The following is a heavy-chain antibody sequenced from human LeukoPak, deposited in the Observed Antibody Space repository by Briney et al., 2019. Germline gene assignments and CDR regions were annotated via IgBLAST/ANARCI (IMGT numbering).Heavy chain of an antibody. CDR3: ARRGVYYDSSGYHYYFDY. CDR2: IYYSGST. Sequence: SETLSLTCTVSGGSISSSSYYWGWIRQPPGKGLEWIGSIYYSGSTYYNPSLKSRVTISVDTSKNQFSLKLGSVTAADTAVYYCARRGVYYDSSGYHYYFDYWGQGTLVTVSS. D-gene: IGHD3-22*01. V-gene: IGHV4-39*01. CDR1: GGSISSSSYY. J-gene: IGHJ4*02.